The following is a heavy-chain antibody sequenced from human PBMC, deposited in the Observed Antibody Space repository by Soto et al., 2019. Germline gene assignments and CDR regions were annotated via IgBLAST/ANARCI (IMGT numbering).Heavy chain of an antibody. CDR3: ARDHVNGTTVVTQDYYYYYGMDV. CDR2: IYYSGST. Sequence: SETLSLTCTVSGGSISSYYWSWIRQPPGKGLEWIGYIYYSGSTNYNPSLKSRVTISVDTSKNQFSLKLSSVTAADTAVYYCARDHVNGTTVVTQDYYYYYGMDVWGQGTTVTVSS. V-gene: IGHV4-59*01. CDR1: GGSISSYY. J-gene: IGHJ6*02. D-gene: IGHD4-17*01.